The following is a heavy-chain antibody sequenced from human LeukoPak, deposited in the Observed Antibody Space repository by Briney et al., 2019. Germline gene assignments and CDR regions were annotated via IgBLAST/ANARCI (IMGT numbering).Heavy chain of an antibody. CDR3: ADTKWEPTQGYFDY. CDR2: ISGSGGST. D-gene: IGHD1-26*01. V-gene: IGHV3-23*01. CDR1: GFTFSSYA. J-gene: IGHJ4*02. Sequence: GGCLRLSCAASGFTFSSYAMSWVRQAPGKGLEWVSAISGSGGSTYYADSVKGRFTISRDNSKNTLYLQMNSLRAEDTAVYYCADTKWEPTQGYFDYWGQGTLVTVSS.